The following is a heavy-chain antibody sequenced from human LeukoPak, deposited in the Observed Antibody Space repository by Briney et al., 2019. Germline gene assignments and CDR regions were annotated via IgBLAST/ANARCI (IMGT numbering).Heavy chain of an antibody. CDR1: GGSISSYY. J-gene: IGHJ6*03. Sequence: SPSETLSLTCTVSGGSISSYYWSWIRQPPGKGLEWIGYIYYSGSTNYNPSLKSRVTISVDTSKNQFSLKLSSVTAADTAVYYCARDQAYYYGSGSYSYYYYYYMDVWGKGTTVTISS. D-gene: IGHD3-10*01. CDR3: ARDQAYYYGSGSYSYYYYYYMDV. CDR2: IYYSGST. V-gene: IGHV4-59*12.